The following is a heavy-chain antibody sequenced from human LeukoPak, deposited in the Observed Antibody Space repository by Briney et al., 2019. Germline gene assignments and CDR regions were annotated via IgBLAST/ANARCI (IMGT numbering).Heavy chain of an antibody. Sequence: SGTLSLTCTVSGGTISSYYWSWIRQPPGKGLEWIGYIYYSGSTNYNPSLKSRVTISVDTSKNQSALKLSSVTAADTAVYYCATARYSGYDLLYYFDYWGQGTLVTVSS. CDR2: IYYSGST. V-gene: IGHV4-59*01. CDR3: ATARYSGYDLLYYFDY. D-gene: IGHD5-12*01. J-gene: IGHJ4*02. CDR1: GGTISSYY.